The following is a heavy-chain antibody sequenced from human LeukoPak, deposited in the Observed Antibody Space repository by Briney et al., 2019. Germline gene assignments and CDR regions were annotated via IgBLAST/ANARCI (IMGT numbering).Heavy chain of an antibody. J-gene: IGHJ4*02. CDR1: GGSINSVY. Sequence: SETLSLTCTVSGGSINSVYWSWIRQPPGKGLEWVAYIYYSGTTSHNPSLKSRVTISVDTSKNQFSLKLTSVTAADTAVYYCASQHWGSNYFDYWGQGALVTVSS. V-gene: IGHV4-59*01. D-gene: IGHD7-27*01. CDR2: IYYSGTT. CDR3: ASQHWGSNYFDY.